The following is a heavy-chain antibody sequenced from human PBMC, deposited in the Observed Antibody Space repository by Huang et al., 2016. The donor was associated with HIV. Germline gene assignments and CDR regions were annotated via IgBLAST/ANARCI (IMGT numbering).Heavy chain of an antibody. D-gene: IGHD5-12*01. CDR1: GFTFSNYA. Sequence: EVQLWESGGTLVQPGGSLRLSCGASGFTFSNYAMSWVRQAPGKGLEWVSFISGSSWTIYYADSVKWRFTISRDNVKKTVYLQMNSLRVEDAAVYYCAKDRGDGYSGYDYDYWGQGTLVTVSS. V-gene: IGHV3-23*01. CDR2: ISGSSWTI. J-gene: IGHJ4*02. CDR3: AKDRGDGYSGYDYDY.